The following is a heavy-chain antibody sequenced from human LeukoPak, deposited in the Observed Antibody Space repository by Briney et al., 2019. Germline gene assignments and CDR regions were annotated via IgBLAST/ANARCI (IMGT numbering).Heavy chain of an antibody. J-gene: IGHJ3*02. CDR1: GFTFSSYG. Sequence: PGGSLRLSCAASGFTFSSYGMHWVRQAPGKGLEWVAFIRYDGSNKYYADSVKGRFTISRDNSKNTLYLQMNSLRAEDTAVYYCANFDGSTQAFQIWGQGTMVTVSS. CDR2: IRYDGSNK. V-gene: IGHV3-30*02. CDR3: ANFDGSTQAFQI. D-gene: IGHD3-9*01.